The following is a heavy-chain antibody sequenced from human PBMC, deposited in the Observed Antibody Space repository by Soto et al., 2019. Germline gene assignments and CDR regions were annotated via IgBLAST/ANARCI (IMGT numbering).Heavy chain of an antibody. V-gene: IGHV1-18*01. J-gene: IGHJ5*02. CDR2: ISAYNGDT. CDR3: ARDLAWGEGQLVLNWGANGLDP. CDR1: GYTFTNYG. D-gene: IGHD6-13*01. Sequence: VQLVQSGAEVKKPGASVQVSCKASGYTFTNYGFSWMRQAPGQGLEWMGWISAYNGDTSYAQKFQGRVTRTTDTSTTTAYMELRSLTSAATAVYYCARDLAWGEGQLVLNWGANGLDPWGQGTLVAVSS.